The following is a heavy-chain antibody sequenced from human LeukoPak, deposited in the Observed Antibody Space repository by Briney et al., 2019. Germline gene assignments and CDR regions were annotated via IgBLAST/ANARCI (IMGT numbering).Heavy chain of an antibody. Sequence: GGSLRLSCAASGFTFSSYSMNWVRQAPGKGLEWVSYISISSGTINYADSVKGRSTISGDNARNSLYLQMNSLRAEDTAVYYCARDHNYAFDYWGQGTLVTVSS. D-gene: IGHD5-18*01. J-gene: IGHJ4*02. CDR1: GFTFSSYS. CDR2: ISISSGTI. CDR3: ARDHNYAFDY. V-gene: IGHV3-48*01.